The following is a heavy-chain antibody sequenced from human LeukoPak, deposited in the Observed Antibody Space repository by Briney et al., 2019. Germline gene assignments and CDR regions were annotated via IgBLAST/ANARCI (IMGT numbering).Heavy chain of an antibody. CDR3: ARGVLRYFDWLDADTYYFDY. D-gene: IGHD3-9*01. CDR1: GFTFSSYS. Sequence: PGGSLRLSCAASGFTFSSYSMNWVRQAPGKGLEWVSYISSSGSTIYYADSVKGRFTISRDNAKNSLYLQMNSLRAEDTAVYYCARGVLRYFDWLDADTYYFDYWGQGTLVTVSS. CDR2: ISSSGSTI. J-gene: IGHJ4*02. V-gene: IGHV3-48*04.